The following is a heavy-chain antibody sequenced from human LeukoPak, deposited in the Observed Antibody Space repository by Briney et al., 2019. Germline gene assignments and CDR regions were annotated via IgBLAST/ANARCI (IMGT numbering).Heavy chain of an antibody. V-gene: IGHV1-18*01. J-gene: IGHJ4*02. CDR1: GYTLTTYV. Sequence: ASVKVSCKASGYTLTTYVISWVRQAPGQGLEWMGWISAYNGNTNYAQKVQGRVTMTRDTSTSTAYMELRSLTSDDTAVYYCARESEYSRSVLMEYWGQGTLVTVSS. CDR2: ISAYNGNT. CDR3: ARESEYSRSVLMEY. D-gene: IGHD6-6*01.